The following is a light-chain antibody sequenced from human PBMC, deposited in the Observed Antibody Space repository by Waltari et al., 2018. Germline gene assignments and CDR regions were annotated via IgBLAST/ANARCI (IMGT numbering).Light chain of an antibody. V-gene: IGLV3-9*01. Sequence: SYDLTQPLSVSVALGQPARIHCGGNNRGKTNVNRSQQKPGQAPVLVIYRASNRPSGIPERFSGSNSGNTATLTISRAQAGDEADYYCQVWDSSILVVFGGGTKLTVL. CDR3: QVWDSSILVV. CDR2: RAS. CDR1: NRGKTN. J-gene: IGLJ2*01.